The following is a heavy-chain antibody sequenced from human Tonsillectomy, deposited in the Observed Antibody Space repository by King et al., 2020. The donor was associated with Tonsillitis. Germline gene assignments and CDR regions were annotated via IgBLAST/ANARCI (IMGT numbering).Heavy chain of an antibody. D-gene: IGHD6-19*01. CDR3: ARRYSSGWSQYPFDS. CDR2: IYYSGST. CDR1: GGSISSSSYY. J-gene: IGHJ4*02. Sequence: QLQESGPGLVKPSETLSLTCTVSGGSISSSSYYWGWIRQPPGEGLEWIGSIYYSGSTYYNPSLKSRVTISVDTSKNQFSLKLSPGTAADTAVYYCARRYSSGWSQYPFDSWGQGTLVTVSS. V-gene: IGHV4-39*01.